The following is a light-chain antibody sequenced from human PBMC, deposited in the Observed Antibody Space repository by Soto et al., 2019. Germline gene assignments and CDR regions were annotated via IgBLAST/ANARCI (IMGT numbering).Light chain of an antibody. CDR2: WAS. J-gene: IGKJ4*01. CDR3: QQYYSTPLT. Sequence: DIVMTQSPDSLAVSLGERATINCKSSQSVLYSSNNKNYLAWYQQKPGPPPKLLIYWASTRESGVPDRFSGSESGTDFTLTISSLQAEDVAVYYCQQYYSTPLTFGGGTKVEIK. V-gene: IGKV4-1*01. CDR1: QSVLYSSNNKNY.